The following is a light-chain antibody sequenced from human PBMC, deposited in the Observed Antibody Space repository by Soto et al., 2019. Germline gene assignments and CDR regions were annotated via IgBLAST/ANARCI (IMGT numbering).Light chain of an antibody. V-gene: IGKV3-15*01. Sequence: EIVMTQSPVTLSMSPGERVTLSCRASQNVNDSLAWYQQKPGQAPRLLIYGVSARGTGVPARFSGSGSGTEFTFTISSLQSEDFAVYYCQQYSKWPRTFGRGTRLEIK. CDR3: QQYSKWPRT. CDR1: QNVNDS. CDR2: GVS. J-gene: IGKJ2*02.